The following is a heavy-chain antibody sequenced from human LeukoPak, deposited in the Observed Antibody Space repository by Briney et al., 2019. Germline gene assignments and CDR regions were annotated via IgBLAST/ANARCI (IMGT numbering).Heavy chain of an antibody. J-gene: IGHJ4*02. D-gene: IGHD3-3*01. CDR1: GGTFSSYA. Sequence: SVKVSCKASGGTFSSYAISWVRQAPGQGLEWMGGIIPIFGTANYAQKFQGRVTITTDESTSTAYMELSSLRSEDMAVYYCAKGYDFWSGYLDYWGQGTLVTVSS. V-gene: IGHV1-69*05. CDR2: IIPIFGTA. CDR3: AKGYDFWSGYLDY.